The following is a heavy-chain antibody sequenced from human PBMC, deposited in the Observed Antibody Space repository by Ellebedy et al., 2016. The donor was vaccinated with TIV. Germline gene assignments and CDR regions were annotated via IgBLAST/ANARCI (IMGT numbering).Heavy chain of an antibody. V-gene: IGHV4-30-4*01. J-gene: IGHJ4*02. CDR1: GDSISRSDYY. Sequence: SETLSLXXTVSGDSISRSDYYWSWIRQPPGKGLEWIGYIDHSGSTYQNPSLKSRVTISVDTSKNQFSLKLTPVTAADTAVYYCATGVHYWGQGTLVTVSP. CDR3: ATGVHY. CDR2: IDHSGST. D-gene: IGHD3-10*01.